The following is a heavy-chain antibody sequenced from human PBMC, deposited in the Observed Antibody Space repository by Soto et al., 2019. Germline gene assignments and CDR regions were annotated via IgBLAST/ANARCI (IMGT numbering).Heavy chain of an antibody. CDR1: GFTFSSYG. J-gene: IGHJ4*02. CDR2: ISYDGSNK. V-gene: IGHV3-30*18. D-gene: IGHD3-9*01. CDR3: AKDKTEYYDILTGYYDYFDY. Sequence: QVQLVESGGGVVQPGRSLRLSCAASGFTFSSYGMHWVRQAPGKGLERVAVISYDGSNKFYADSVKGRITISRDNSRNTLSLQMNSLRAEDTAVYYCAKDKTEYYDILTGYYDYFDYWGQGTLVTVSS.